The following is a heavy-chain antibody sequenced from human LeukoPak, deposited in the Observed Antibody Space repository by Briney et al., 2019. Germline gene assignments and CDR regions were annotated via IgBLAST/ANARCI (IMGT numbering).Heavy chain of an antibody. V-gene: IGHV3-7*03. CDR1: RFTFSDYW. J-gene: IGHJ4*02. CDR2: IKRDGSDI. D-gene: IGHD3-16*01. Sequence: AGSLRLSCAASRFTFSDYWTSWVRQAPGKGLEWLAYIKRDGSDIYYVDSAKGRFIISRDNAKNSLYLQMNSLRAEDTAVYCCARDPDYRGSQPHGYFDYWGQGTLVTVSS. CDR3: ARDPDYRGSQPHGYFDY.